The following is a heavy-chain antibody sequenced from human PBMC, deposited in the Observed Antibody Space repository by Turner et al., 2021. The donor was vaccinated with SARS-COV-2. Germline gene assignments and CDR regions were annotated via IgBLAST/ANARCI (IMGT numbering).Heavy chain of an antibody. CDR3: AKNYGFYWYFDL. CDR2: ISGSGGST. Sequence: EVQLLESGGGLVQPGGSLRLHCAASGFTFSSYAMSWVRQAPGKGLEWVSAISGSGGSTYYADSVKGRFTISRDTSKNTLYLQMNSLRAEDTAVYYCAKNYGFYWYFDLWGRGTLVTVSS. J-gene: IGHJ2*01. CDR1: GFTFSSYA. D-gene: IGHD1-7*01. V-gene: IGHV3-23*01.